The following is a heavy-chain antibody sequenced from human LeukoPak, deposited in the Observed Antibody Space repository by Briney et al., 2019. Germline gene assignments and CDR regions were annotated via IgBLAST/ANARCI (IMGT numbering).Heavy chain of an antibody. CDR3: AKDGLQFSEWLPPLGY. J-gene: IGHJ4*02. V-gene: IGHV3-23*01. D-gene: IGHD3-3*01. CDR2: ISGSGGST. CDR1: GFTFSSYA. Sequence: GGSLRLSCAASGFTFSSYAMSWVRQAPGKGLEWVSAISGSGGSTYYADSVKGRFTISRDITKNTLYLQMSSLRAEDTAVYYCAKDGLQFSEWLPPLGYWGQGTLVTVSS.